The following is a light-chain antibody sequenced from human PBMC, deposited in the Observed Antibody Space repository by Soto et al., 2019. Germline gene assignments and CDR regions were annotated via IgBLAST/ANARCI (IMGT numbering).Light chain of an antibody. Sequence: NFMLTQPHSVSESPGKTVTISCTGSSGSIASNYVQWYQQRPGSAPTTVIYEDNQRPSGVPDRFSGSIDSSSNSASLTISGLQADDEAEYFCISYKTDDTVLFGTGTKLTVL. V-gene: IGLV6-57*02. CDR3: ISYKTDDTVL. CDR1: SGSIASNY. CDR2: EDN. J-gene: IGLJ1*01.